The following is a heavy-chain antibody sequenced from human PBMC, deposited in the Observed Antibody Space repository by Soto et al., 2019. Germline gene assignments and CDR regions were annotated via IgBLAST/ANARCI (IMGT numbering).Heavy chain of an antibody. D-gene: IGHD5-12*01. J-gene: IGHJ6*02. CDR3: AKDVSRHFQDIVATYSFGMDV. V-gene: IGHV3-30*18. CDR2: ISYDGSNK. CDR1: GLTFSSYG. Sequence: PPRISCAASGLTFSSYGIHWVRHAPGKVLEWVAVISYDGSNKYYADSVKGRFTISRDNSKNTLYLQMNSLRAEDTAVYYCAKDVSRHFQDIVATYSFGMDVWGQGTTVTVSS.